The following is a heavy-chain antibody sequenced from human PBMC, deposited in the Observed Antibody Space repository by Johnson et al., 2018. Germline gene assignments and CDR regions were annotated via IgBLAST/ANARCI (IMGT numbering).Heavy chain of an antibody. CDR1: GFTFSNYG. Sequence: VQLVESGGGVVQPGRSLRLSCTSSGFTFSNYGIHWVRQAPGKGLEWVAVISDDGSNKDHGGSVKGRFTISRDNSKNTVYLQMNSLRVEDTAVYYCAKGRIVNSYYELGDYWGQGTLVTVSS. J-gene: IGHJ4*02. V-gene: IGHV3-30*18. CDR2: ISDDGSNK. D-gene: IGHD4-11*01. CDR3: AKGRIVNSYYELGDY.